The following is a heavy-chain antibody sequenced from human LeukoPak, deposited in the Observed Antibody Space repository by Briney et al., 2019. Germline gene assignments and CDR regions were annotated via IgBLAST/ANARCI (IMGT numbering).Heavy chain of an antibody. Sequence: TGGSLRVSCTASGFSFSNYGIHWVRQAPGRGLEWVAFIHFDGSQQYYVASVKGRFTVSRDNPKNTVYLQMNNLRAEDTALYYCVKDQGYCSSASCYFGAFDIWGPGTMVTVSS. CDR2: IHFDGSQQ. V-gene: IGHV3-30*02. J-gene: IGHJ3*02. D-gene: IGHD2-2*01. CDR1: GFSFSNYG. CDR3: VKDQGYCSSASCYFGAFDI.